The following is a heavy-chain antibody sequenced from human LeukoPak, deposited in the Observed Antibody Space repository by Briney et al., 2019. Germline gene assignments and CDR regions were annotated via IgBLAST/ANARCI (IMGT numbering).Heavy chain of an antibody. CDR2: MSYDGSDK. CDR3: AKLTEWELLPWYFDL. D-gene: IGHD1-26*01. CDR1: GFTFSTYA. V-gene: IGHV3-30-3*02. Sequence: PGGSLRLSCAASGFTFSTYAMHWVRQAPGEGLEWVAVMSYDGSDKFYADSVKGRFTISRDNSRNTLYLQMNSLRAEDTAVYYCAKLTEWELLPWYFDLWGRGTLVTVSS. J-gene: IGHJ2*01.